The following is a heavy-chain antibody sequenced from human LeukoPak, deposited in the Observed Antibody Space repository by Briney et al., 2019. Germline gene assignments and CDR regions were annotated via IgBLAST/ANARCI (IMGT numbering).Heavy chain of an antibody. CDR1: GYTFTSYY. V-gene: IGHV1-46*01. Sequence: ASVKVSCKASGYTFTSYYMHWVRQAPGQGLEWMGMINPSGGSTSYAQNFQGRVTMTRDTSTSTVYMELSSLRSEDTAVYYCARDELYSRGWCVGGPSYFDYWGQGTLVTVSS. D-gene: IGHD6-19*01. CDR2: INPSGGST. CDR3: ARDELYSRGWCVGGPSYFDY. J-gene: IGHJ4*02.